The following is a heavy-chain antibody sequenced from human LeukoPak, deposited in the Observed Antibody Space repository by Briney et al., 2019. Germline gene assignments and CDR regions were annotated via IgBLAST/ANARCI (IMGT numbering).Heavy chain of an antibody. J-gene: IGHJ4*02. Sequence: SETLSLTCTVSGGSISSYYWSWIRQPPGKGLEWIGYIYYSGSTNYNPSLKSRVTISVDTSKNQFSLKLSSVTAADTAVYYCARGSYGEGYSYGLDYWGQGTLVTVSS. D-gene: IGHD5-18*01. V-gene: IGHV4-59*01. CDR3: ARGSYGEGYSYGLDY. CDR1: GGSISSYY. CDR2: IYYSGST.